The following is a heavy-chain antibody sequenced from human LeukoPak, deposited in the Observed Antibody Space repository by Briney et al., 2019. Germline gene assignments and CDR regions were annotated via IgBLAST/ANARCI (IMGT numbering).Heavy chain of an antibody. CDR2: INAGNGNT. V-gene: IGHV1-3*01. CDR1: GYTFTSYA. J-gene: IGHJ3*02. D-gene: IGHD6-13*01. Sequence: GASVKVSCKASGYTFTSYAMHWVRQAPGQGLEWMGWINAGNGNTKYSQKFQGRVTITRDTSASTAYMELSSLRSEDTAVYYCARVPRAGTVAFDIWGQGTMVTVSS. CDR3: ARVPRAGTVAFDI.